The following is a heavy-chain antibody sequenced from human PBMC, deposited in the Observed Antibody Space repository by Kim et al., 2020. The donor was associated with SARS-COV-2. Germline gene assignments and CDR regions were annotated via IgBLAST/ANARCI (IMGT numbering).Heavy chain of an antibody. D-gene: IGHD2-15*01. CDR3: AKGVVAVVVVAATEWDY. V-gene: IGHV3-23*01. CDR1: GFTFSSYA. Sequence: GGSLRLSCAASGFTFSSYAMSWVRQAPGKGLEWVSAISGSGGSTYYADSVKGRFTISRDNSKNTLYLQMNSLRAEDTAVYYCAKGVVAVVVVAATEWDYWGQGTLVTVSS. CDR2: ISGSGGST. J-gene: IGHJ4*02.